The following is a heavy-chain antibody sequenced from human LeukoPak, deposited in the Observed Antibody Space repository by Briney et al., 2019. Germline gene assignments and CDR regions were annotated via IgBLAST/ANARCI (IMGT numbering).Heavy chain of an antibody. J-gene: IGHJ6*03. V-gene: IGHV1-2*02. D-gene: IGHD2-8*02. Sequence: ASVKVSCKASGYAFSGSYLHWVRQAPGQGLEWMGWINPKSGGTNYAQKFQSRVTMTRDTSINTGYMELSGLTFDDTALYYCAREGWGNYYMDVWGNGTTVTVSS. CDR1: GYAFSGSY. CDR3: AREGWGNYYMDV. CDR2: INPKSGGT.